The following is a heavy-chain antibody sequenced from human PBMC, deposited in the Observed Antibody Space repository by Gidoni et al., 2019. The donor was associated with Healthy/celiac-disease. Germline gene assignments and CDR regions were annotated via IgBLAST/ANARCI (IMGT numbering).Heavy chain of an antibody. CDR1: GFTFDDYA. V-gene: IGHV3-9*01. CDR2: ISWNSGSI. Sequence: EVQLVESGGGLVQPGRSLRLSCAASGFTFDDYAMHWVRQAPGKGLEWVSGISWNSGSIGYADSVKGRFTISRDNAKNSLYLQMNSLRAEDTALYYCAKGPGIAAAGDLKCFDYWGQGTLVTVSS. D-gene: IGHD6-13*01. CDR3: AKGPGIAAAGDLKCFDY. J-gene: IGHJ4*02.